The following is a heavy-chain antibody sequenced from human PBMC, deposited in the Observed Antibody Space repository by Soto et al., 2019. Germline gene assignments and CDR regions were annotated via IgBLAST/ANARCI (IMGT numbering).Heavy chain of an antibody. CDR3: AGRSSLASVQVYFGEISNYNWFDP. V-gene: IGHV4-39*01. CDR1: NGSISSAIYY. D-gene: IGHD3-10*01. J-gene: IGHJ5*02. Sequence: SETLSLTWTVSNGSISSAIYYWGWIRQPPGKGLEWIGSIYHSGSTYYNPSLQGRVTISVDTSKNQFSLKLSSVTAADTAVYFCAGRSSLASVQVYFGEISNYNWFDPWGQGTLVTVSS. CDR2: IYHSGST.